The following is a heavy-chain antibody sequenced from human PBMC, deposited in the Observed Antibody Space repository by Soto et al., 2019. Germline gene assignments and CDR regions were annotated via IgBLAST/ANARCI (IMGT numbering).Heavy chain of an antibody. Sequence: SETLSLTCTVSGDSISGGASFWSWIRQPPGKGLEWIANVYYSGSSYYNPSLKSRLTIPVDTTKNQFSLQLKSMTAADTAVYYCAKLSCTSSTCYFPGWFDPWGQGTLVTVSS. CDR1: GDSISGGASF. V-gene: IGHV4-31*03. J-gene: IGHJ5*02. CDR3: AKLSCTSSTCYFPGWFDP. D-gene: IGHD2-2*01. CDR2: VYYSGSS.